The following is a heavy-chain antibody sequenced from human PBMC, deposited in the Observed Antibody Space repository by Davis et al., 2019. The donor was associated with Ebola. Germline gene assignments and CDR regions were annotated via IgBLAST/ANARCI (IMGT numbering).Heavy chain of an antibody. Sequence: ASVKVSCKASGYTFTSYGISWVRQAPGQGLEWMGWISAYNGNTNYAQKLQGRVTMTTDTSTSTAYMELRSLRSDDTAVYYCARVLYGGATTTSFDYWGQGTLVTVSS. D-gene: IGHD1-26*01. CDR1: GYTFTSYG. V-gene: IGHV1-18*01. CDR2: ISAYNGNT. CDR3: ARVLYGGATTTSFDY. J-gene: IGHJ4*02.